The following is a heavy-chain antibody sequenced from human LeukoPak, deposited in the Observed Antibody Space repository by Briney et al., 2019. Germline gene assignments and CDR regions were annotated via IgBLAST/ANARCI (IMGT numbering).Heavy chain of an antibody. D-gene: IGHD5-18*01. J-gene: IGHJ6*02. CDR2: ISSSSSYI. CDR1: GFTFSSYS. V-gene: IGHV3-21*01. Sequence: GGSLRLSCAASGFTFSSYSMNWVRQAPGKGLEWVSSISSSSSYIYYADSVKGRFTISRDNAKNSLDLQMNSLRAEDTAVYYCARDVDTAMVSYYYYHGMDVWGQGTTVTVSS. CDR3: ARDVDTAMVSYYYYHGMDV.